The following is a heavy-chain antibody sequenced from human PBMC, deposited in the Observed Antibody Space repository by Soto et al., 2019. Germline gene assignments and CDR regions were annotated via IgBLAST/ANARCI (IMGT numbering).Heavy chain of an antibody. V-gene: IGHV1-58*01. Sequence: VASVKVSCKASGFTFTSSAVQWVRQARGQRLEWIGWIVVGSGNTNYAQKFQERVTITRDMSTSTAYMELSSLRSEDTAVYYCAAEVGATLHFGYWGQGTLVTVSS. CDR2: IVVGSGNT. CDR3: AAEVGATLHFGY. CDR1: GFTFTSSA. D-gene: IGHD1-26*01. J-gene: IGHJ4*02.